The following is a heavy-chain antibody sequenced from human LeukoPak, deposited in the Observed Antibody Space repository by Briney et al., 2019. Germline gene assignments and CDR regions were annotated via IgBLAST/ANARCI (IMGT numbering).Heavy chain of an antibody. V-gene: IGHV3-23*01. CDR3: AKTWYGSGSYYPMFDP. CDR1: GFTFSNYE. D-gene: IGHD3-10*01. Sequence: PGGSLRLSCAASGFTFSNYEMNWVRQAPGKGLEWVSGISGSGGSTYYADSVKGRFTISRDNSKNTLYLQMNSLRAEDTAVYYCAKTWYGSGSYYPMFDPWGQGTLVTVSS. J-gene: IGHJ5*02. CDR2: ISGSGGST.